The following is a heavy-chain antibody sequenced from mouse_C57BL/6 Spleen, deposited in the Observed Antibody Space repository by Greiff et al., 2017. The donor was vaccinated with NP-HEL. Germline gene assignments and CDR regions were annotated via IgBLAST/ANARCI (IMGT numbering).Heavy chain of an antibody. Sequence: QVQLQQPGAELVKPGASVKLSCKASGYTFTSYWMQWVKQRPGQGLEWIGEIDPSDSYTNYNQKFKGKATLTVDTSSSTAYMQLSSLTSEDSAVYYCARCYYGSSYDAMDYWGQGTSVTVSS. V-gene: IGHV1-50*01. J-gene: IGHJ4*01. CDR1: GYTFTSYW. CDR3: ARCYYGSSYDAMDY. CDR2: IDPSDSYT. D-gene: IGHD1-1*01.